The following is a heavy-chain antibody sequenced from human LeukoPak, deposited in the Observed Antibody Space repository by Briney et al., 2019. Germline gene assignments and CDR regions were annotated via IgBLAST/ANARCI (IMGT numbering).Heavy chain of an antibody. D-gene: IGHD4-11*01. Sequence: QAGGSLRLSCAASGFTFSNYWMNWVRQAPGKGLEWVANIKQDGSEKFYVDSVKGRFTISRDNTKNSLYLQMNSLRAEDTAVYYCAKEGAYPIVTYDSWGQGTLVTVSS. CDR1: GFTFSNYW. V-gene: IGHV3-7*01. CDR3: AKEGAYPIVTYDS. J-gene: IGHJ5*01. CDR2: IKQDGSEK.